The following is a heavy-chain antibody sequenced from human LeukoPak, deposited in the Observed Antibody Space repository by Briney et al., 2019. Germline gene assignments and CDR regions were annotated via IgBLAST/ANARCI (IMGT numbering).Heavy chain of an antibody. CDR1: GYVFTSYD. D-gene: IGHD4-17*01. CDR3: ARGGATVTTFKGDTTRTLIFDY. Sequence: ASVKVSCKASGYVFTSYDVTWVRQAPGQGLEWMGWISAYNGNTNYAQKLQGRVTMTTDTSTSTAYMELRSLRSDDTAVYYCARGGATVTTFKGDTTRTLIFDYWGQGTLVTVSS. J-gene: IGHJ4*02. CDR2: ISAYNGNT. V-gene: IGHV1-18*01.